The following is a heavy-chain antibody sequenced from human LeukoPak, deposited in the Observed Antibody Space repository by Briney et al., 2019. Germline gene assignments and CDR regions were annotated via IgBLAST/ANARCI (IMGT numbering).Heavy chain of an antibody. Sequence: PGGSLRLSCAASGFTFSSYWMHWVRQAPGKGLVWVSRIDGDGSSTSYADSVKGRFTISRDNAKNTLYLQMNSLRAEDTAVYCCARTIVGAAFDYWGQGTLVTVSS. J-gene: IGHJ4*02. CDR1: GFTFSSYW. V-gene: IGHV3-74*01. CDR3: ARTIVGAAFDY. D-gene: IGHD1-26*01. CDR2: IDGDGSST.